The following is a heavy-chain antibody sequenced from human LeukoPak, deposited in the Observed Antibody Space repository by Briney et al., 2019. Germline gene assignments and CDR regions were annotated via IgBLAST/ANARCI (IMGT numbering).Heavy chain of an antibody. CDR3: ARADSGSYLFDY. Sequence: SETLSLTCTVSGGSISSYYWSWIRQPPGKGLEWIGYIYYSGSTNYNPSLKSRVTISVDTSKNQFSLKLSSVTAADTAVYYCARADSGSYLFDYRGQGTLVTVSS. J-gene: IGHJ4*02. D-gene: IGHD1-26*01. CDR1: GGSISSYY. CDR2: IYYSGST. V-gene: IGHV4-59*01.